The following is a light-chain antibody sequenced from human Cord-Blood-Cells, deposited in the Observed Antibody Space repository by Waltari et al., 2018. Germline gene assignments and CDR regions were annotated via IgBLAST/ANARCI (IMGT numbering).Light chain of an antibody. CDR1: SSGVGGYNY. Sequence: QSALTQPASVSGSPGQSITISYTGTSSGVGGYNYVSWYQQHPGKAPKLRIYEVSNWPSGVSNRFSGSKSGNTASLTISGLQAEDEADYYCSSYTSSSTLKWVFGGGTKLTVL. CDR2: EVS. CDR3: SSYTSSSTLKWV. V-gene: IGLV2-14*01. J-gene: IGLJ3*02.